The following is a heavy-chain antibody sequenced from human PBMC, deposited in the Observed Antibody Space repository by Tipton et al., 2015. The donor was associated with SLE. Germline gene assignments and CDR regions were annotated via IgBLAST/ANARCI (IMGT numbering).Heavy chain of an antibody. CDR2: IYYSGST. D-gene: IGHD1-26*01. V-gene: IGHV4-39*07. CDR1: GGSISSSSYY. J-gene: IGHJ4*02. Sequence: TLSLTCTVSGGSISSSSYYWGWIRQPPGKGLEWIGSIYYSGSTYSNPPLKSRVTISVDTSKNQFSLKLSSVTAADTAVYYCARGEEGSGCLAYWGQGTLVTVSS. CDR3: ARGEEGSGCLAY.